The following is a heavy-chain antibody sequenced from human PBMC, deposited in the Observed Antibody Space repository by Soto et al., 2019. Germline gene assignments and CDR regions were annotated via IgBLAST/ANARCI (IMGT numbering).Heavy chain of an antibody. CDR3: AKRGVNTFGWSN. D-gene: IGHD3-10*01. J-gene: IGHJ4*02. CDR2: INTDGSST. Sequence: EVQLVESGGGLVQPGGSLRLSCAVSGFTFSSFWMNWVRQAPGEGLVWVSRINTDGSSTSYADSVKGRFTISRDNAKNTLYLKMNNLRVEDTAMSYGAKRGVNTFGWSNWGQATLVTVSS. V-gene: IGHV3-74*01. CDR1: GFTFSSFW.